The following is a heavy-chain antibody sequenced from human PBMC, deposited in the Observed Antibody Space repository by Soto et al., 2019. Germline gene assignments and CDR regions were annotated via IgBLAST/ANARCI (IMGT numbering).Heavy chain of an antibody. D-gene: IGHD2-2*01. V-gene: IGHV4-34*01. CDR1: GGSFSGYY. Sequence: PSETLSLTCAVYGGSFSGYYWSWIRQPPGKGLEWIGEINHSGSTNYNPSLKSRVTIPVDTSKNQFSLKLSSVTAADTAVYYCARQEGQVPAASTYYYYYMDVWGKGTTVTVSS. J-gene: IGHJ6*03. CDR3: ARQEGQVPAASTYYYYYMDV. CDR2: INHSGST.